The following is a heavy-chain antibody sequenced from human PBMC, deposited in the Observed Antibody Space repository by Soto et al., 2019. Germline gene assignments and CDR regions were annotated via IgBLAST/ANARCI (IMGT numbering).Heavy chain of an antibody. CDR1: GYSFTSYW. CDR3: ARIIYCTNGVCSLGMDV. V-gene: IGHV5-51*01. J-gene: IGHJ6*02. Sequence: GESLKISCKGSGYSFTSYWIGWVRQMPGKGLEWMEIIYPGDSDTRYSPSFQGQVTISADKSISTAYLQWSSLKASDTAMYYCARIIYCTNGVCSLGMDVWGQGTTVTV. CDR2: IYPGDSDT. D-gene: IGHD2-8*01.